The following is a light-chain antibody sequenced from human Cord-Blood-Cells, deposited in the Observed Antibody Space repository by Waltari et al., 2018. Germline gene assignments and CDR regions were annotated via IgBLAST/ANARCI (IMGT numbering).Light chain of an antibody. CDR2: AAS. CDR1: QSIRSY. Sequence: DIQMTQSPSSLSASVGDRVTITCRASQSIRSYLNWYQQKPGKAPKLLIYAASSLQSGVPSIFSGSGTGTDFTLSINSLQPEDFATYYCQQSYSTLTWTFGQGTKVEIK. J-gene: IGKJ1*01. V-gene: IGKV1-39*01. CDR3: QQSYSTLTWT.